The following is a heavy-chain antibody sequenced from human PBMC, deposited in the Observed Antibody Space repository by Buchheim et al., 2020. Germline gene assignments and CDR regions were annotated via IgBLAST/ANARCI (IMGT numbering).Heavy chain of an antibody. CDR2: ISYDGSNK. D-gene: IGHD3-3*01. Sequence: QVQLVESGGGVVQPGRSLRLSCAASGFTFSSYAMHWVRQAPGKGLEWVAVISYDGSNKYYADSVKGRFTISRDNSKNTLYLQMNSLRVEDTAVYYCARDPNTIFGVVNTYYFDYWGQGTL. J-gene: IGHJ4*02. V-gene: IGHV3-30*04. CDR3: ARDPNTIFGVVNTYYFDY. CDR1: GFTFSSYA.